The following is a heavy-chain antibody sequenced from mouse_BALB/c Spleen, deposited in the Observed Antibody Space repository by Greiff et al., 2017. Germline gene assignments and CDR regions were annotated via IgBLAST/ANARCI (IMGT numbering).Heavy chain of an antibody. J-gene: IGHJ4*01. Sequence: QVQLQQSGAELMKPGASVKISCKATGYTFSSYWIEWVKQRPGHGLEWIGEILPGSGSTNYNEKFKGKATFTADTSSNTAYMQLSSLTSEDSAVYYCARTNYRYDGYYAMDYWGQGTSVTVSS. CDR3: ARTNYRYDGYYAMDY. CDR1: GYTFSSYW. D-gene: IGHD2-14*01. V-gene: IGHV1-9*01. CDR2: ILPGSGST.